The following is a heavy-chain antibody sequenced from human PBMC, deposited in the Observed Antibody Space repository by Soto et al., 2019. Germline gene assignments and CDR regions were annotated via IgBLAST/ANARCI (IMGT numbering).Heavy chain of an antibody. Sequence: GGSLRLSCAASGFTFSSYSMNWVRQAPGKGLEWVSYISSSSSTIYYADSVKGRFTISRDNAKNSLYLQMNSLRAEDTAVYYCARTPKRGILEPYDYWGQGTLVTVSS. CDR2: ISSSSSTI. CDR3: ARTPKRGILEPYDY. CDR1: GFTFSSYS. V-gene: IGHV3-48*01. J-gene: IGHJ4*02. D-gene: IGHD6-13*01.